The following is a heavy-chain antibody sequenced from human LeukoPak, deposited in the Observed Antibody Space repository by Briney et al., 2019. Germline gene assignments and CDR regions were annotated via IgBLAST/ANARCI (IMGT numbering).Heavy chain of an antibody. J-gene: IGHJ4*02. CDR3: AGVGDGYYDSSGYFDY. CDR2: IRSNGGST. V-gene: IGHV3-64*01. D-gene: IGHD3-22*01. CDR1: GFTFSSYA. Sequence: PGGSLRLSCAASGFTFSSYAMHWVRQAPGKGLEYVSAIRSNGGSTYYANSVKGRFTISRDNSKNTLYLQMGSLRAEDMAVYYCAGVGDGYYDSSGYFDYWGQGTLVTVSS.